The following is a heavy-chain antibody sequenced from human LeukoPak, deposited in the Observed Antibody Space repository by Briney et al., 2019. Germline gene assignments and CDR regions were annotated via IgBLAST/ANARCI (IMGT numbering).Heavy chain of an antibody. V-gene: IGHV1-69*05. Sequence: SVKVSCKASGGTFSSYAISWVRQAPGQGLEWMGVIIPIFGTANYAQKFQGRVTITTAESTSTAYLELSSLRSENTAVYYCARLPKYGDYLGTDYWGQGTLVTVSS. D-gene: IGHD4-17*01. CDR3: ARLPKYGDYLGTDY. CDR2: IIPIFGTA. CDR1: GGTFSSYA. J-gene: IGHJ4*02.